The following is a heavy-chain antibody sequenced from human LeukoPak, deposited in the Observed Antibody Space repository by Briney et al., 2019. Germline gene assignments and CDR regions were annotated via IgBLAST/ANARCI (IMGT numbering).Heavy chain of an antibody. CDR3: ARDGELYRGHDFGY. CDR1: GYTFTIYG. D-gene: IGHD5-12*01. V-gene: IGHV1-18*01. J-gene: IGHJ4*02. CDR2: ISAYNGNT. Sequence: ASVKVSCKASGYTFTIYGISWVRQAPGQGLEWMGWISAYNGNTNYAQNLQGRVTMTTDPSTSTVYMELRSLRSDDTAIYYCARDGELYRGHDFGYWGQGTLVTVSS.